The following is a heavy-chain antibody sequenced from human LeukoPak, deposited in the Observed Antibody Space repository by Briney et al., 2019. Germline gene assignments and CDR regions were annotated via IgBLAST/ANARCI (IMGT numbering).Heavy chain of an antibody. V-gene: IGHV1-2*02. CDR2: INPNSGGT. CDR1: GYTFTGYY. D-gene: IGHD2-2*01. J-gene: IGHJ4*02. Sequence: ASVKASCKASGYTFTGYYMHWVRQAPGQGLEWMGWINPNSGGTIYAQNFQGRVTMTRDTSISTAYMELSGLRSDDTAVYYCARDEGYCSSASCSAELDYWGQGTLVTVSS. CDR3: ARDEGYCSSASCSAELDY.